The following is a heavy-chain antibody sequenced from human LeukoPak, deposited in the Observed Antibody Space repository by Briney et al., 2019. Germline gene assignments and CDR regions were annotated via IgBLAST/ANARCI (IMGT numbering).Heavy chain of an antibody. D-gene: IGHD3-3*01. Sequence: GGSLRLSCAGYGFAFNTYAMHWLRQAPGKGLEWVANIKQDGSEKYYVDSVEGRFTISRDNAKNSLYLQMNSLRAEDTAVYYCARARAYYDFWGGQGTLVTVSS. J-gene: IGHJ4*02. CDR1: GFAFNTYA. CDR3: ARARAYYDFW. CDR2: IKQDGSEK. V-gene: IGHV3-7*01.